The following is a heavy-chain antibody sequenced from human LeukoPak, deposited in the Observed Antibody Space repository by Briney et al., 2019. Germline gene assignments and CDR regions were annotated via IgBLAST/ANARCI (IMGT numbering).Heavy chain of an antibody. V-gene: IGHV3-48*03. CDR2: TSTGGRTV. Sequence: GGSLRLSCAASGFTFSSYEMNWLRQAPGKGLEWLSYTSTGGRTVKYADSVKGRFTISRDNARSSLYLQMTNLRVEDTAVYFCARGGTVTYYFDHWGQGILVAVSS. D-gene: IGHD4-17*01. CDR3: ARGGTVTYYFDH. J-gene: IGHJ4*02. CDR1: GFTFSSYE.